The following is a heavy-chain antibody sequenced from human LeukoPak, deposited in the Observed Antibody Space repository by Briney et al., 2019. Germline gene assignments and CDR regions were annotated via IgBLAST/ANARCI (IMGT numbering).Heavy chain of an antibody. CDR2: ISSSGTYI. CDR1: GFTFSIYA. V-gene: IGHV3-21*01. Sequence: PGGSLRLSCAASGFTFSIYAMSWVRQAPGKGPEWVSSISSSGTYIYYADSVKGRFTISRDNAKNSLSLLMDSLRAEDTAVYFCARGSYYFDYWGQGILVTVSS. J-gene: IGHJ4*02. CDR3: ARGSYYFDY.